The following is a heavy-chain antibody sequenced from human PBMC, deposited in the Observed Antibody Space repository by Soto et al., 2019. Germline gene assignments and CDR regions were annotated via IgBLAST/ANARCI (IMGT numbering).Heavy chain of an antibody. CDR2: FVPLFGTT. Sequence: QLVQSGSEVKKPGSSVKVSCQASGGTFSGYVVTWVRQAPGQGLEWMGEFVPLFGTTNYAQRFSGRITMTAEESRSAAYMELRTLRSDDTAVYYCATHGLGVSSPPYFDSWGQGTLVTVSS. V-gene: IGHV1-69*01. J-gene: IGHJ4*02. CDR3: ATHGLGVSSPPYFDS. D-gene: IGHD3-16*01. CDR1: GGTFSGYV.